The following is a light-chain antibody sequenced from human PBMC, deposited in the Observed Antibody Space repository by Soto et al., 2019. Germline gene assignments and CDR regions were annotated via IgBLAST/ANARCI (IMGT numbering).Light chain of an antibody. J-gene: IGKJ3*01. CDR2: AAS. Sequence: DTQLTQSPSFLSASVGDRVTITCRASQGISSYLAWYQQKPGKAPKLLIYAASTLQSGVPSRFSGSGSGTEFTLTISSLQPEDFATYYCQQSYSTPRAFGPGTKVDIK. V-gene: IGKV1-9*01. CDR3: QQSYSTPRA. CDR1: QGISSY.